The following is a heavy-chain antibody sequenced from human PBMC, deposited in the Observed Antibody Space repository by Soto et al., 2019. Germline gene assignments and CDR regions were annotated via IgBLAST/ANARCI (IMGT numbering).Heavy chain of an antibody. CDR3: AKFVWPLYCSGGSCYFDY. CDR2: ISGSGGST. V-gene: IGHV3-23*01. CDR1: GFTFSSYA. D-gene: IGHD2-15*01. J-gene: IGHJ4*02. Sequence: GGSLRLSCAASGFTFSSYAMSWVRQAPGKGLEWVSAISGSGGSTYYADSVKGRFTISRDNSKNTLYLQMNSLRAEDTAVYYCAKFVWPLYCSGGSCYFDYWGQGTLVTVSS.